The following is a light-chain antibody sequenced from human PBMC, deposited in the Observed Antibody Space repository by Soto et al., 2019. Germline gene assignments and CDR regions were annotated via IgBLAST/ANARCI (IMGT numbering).Light chain of an antibody. CDR1: RWHSSYI. J-gene: IGLJ3*02. CDR2: LEGSGSY. CDR3: ETWDSNTRV. V-gene: IGLV4-60*02. Sequence: QPVLTQSSSASASLGSSVKLTCTLSRWHSSYIIAWHQQQPGKAPRYLMKLEGSGSYNKGSGVPDRFSGSSSGADRYLTISNLQFEDEADYYCETWDSNTRVFGGGTKLTVL.